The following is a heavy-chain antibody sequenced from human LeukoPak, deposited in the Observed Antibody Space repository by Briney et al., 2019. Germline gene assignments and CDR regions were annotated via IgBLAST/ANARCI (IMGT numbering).Heavy chain of an antibody. J-gene: IGHJ3*02. CDR2: IYHSGST. D-gene: IGHD3-22*01. Sequence: SETLSLTCTVSGGSISSGGYYWSWIRQPPGKGLEWIGYIYHSGSTYYNPSLKSRVTISVDRSKNQFSLKLSSVTAADTAVYYCARFVHPVYYDSRTDAFDIWGQGTMVTVSS. V-gene: IGHV4-30-2*01. CDR1: GGSISSGGYY. CDR3: ARFVHPVYYDSRTDAFDI.